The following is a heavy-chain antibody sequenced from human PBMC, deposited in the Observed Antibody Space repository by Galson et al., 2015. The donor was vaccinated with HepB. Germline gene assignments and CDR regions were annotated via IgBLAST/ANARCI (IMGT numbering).Heavy chain of an antibody. D-gene: IGHD2-2*02. Sequence: SVKVSCKASGFSISNYGIIWVRQAPGQGLERMGWISGDNGNTDYAQKAQGRVIMTTDTSTNTVYMQLTSLRSDDTAVYYCARQSPTEDTEVVPTTIVRSDYYGMDVWGQGTTVTVSS. CDR3: ARQSPTEDTEVVPTTIVRSDYYGMDV. CDR2: ISGDNGNT. CDR1: GFSISNYG. V-gene: IGHV1-18*04. J-gene: IGHJ6*02.